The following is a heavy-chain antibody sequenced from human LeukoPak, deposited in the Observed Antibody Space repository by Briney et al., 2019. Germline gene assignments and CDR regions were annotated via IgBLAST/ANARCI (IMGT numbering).Heavy chain of an antibody. CDR3: ARDKGGSYYEGWFDP. J-gene: IGHJ5*02. CDR1: GYTFTGYY. Sequence: ASVKVSCKASGYTFTGYYMHWVRQAPGQGLEWMGWINPNSGGTNYAQKFQGRVTMTRDTSISTAYVELSRLRSDDTAVYYCARDKGGSYYEGWFDPWGQGTLVTVSS. V-gene: IGHV1-2*02. CDR2: INPNSGGT. D-gene: IGHD1-26*01.